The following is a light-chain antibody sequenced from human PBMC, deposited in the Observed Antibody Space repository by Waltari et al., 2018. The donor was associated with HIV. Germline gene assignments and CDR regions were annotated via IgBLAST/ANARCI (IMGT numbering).Light chain of an antibody. CDR1: SPNLGYNP. J-gene: IGLJ1*01. CDR3: AAWDGSLKGFV. V-gene: IGLV1-44*01. Sequence: QSVLTQPPSASGTPGQRVNISCSGSSPNLGYNPVNWYQHLPGAAPTLLIYSNDQRPSGVPDRFSGSKSGTSASLAISGLQSEDEADYYCAAWDGSLKGFVFGTGTKVTVL. CDR2: SND.